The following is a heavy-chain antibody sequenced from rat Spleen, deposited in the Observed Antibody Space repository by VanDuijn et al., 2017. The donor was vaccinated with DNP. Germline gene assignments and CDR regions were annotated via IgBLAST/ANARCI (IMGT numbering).Heavy chain of an antibody. CDR3: IRWNSGHFDY. CDR2: IGSAAYAP. CDR1: GFTFSAYY. Sequence: EVQLVESGGGLVQPGRSLKLFCAASGFTFSAYYMAWVRQAPAKGLEWVAYIGSAAYAPYYGDSVKGRFTISRDNAKSTLYLQMNSLRSADMATYYCIRWNSGHFDYWGQGVMVTVSS. D-gene: IGHD4-3*01. V-gene: IGHV5-22*01. J-gene: IGHJ2*01.